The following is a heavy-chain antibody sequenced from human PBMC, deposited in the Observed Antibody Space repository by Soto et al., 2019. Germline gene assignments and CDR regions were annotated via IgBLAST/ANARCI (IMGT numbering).Heavy chain of an antibody. D-gene: IGHD4-17*01. CDR3: AKDRHPDGVWDIDW. CDR2: IYGAASGI. Sequence: EVHLLESGGDLVRPGGSLRLSCAASGFSFHEYTMNWVRQAPGKVLEWVSGIYGAASGIYYADSVKGRFTISRDNSRNTVYLQMNNLRAEDTAVYYCAKDRHPDGVWDIDWWGQGARVTVSS. V-gene: IGHV3-23*01. J-gene: IGHJ4*02. CDR1: GFSFHEYT.